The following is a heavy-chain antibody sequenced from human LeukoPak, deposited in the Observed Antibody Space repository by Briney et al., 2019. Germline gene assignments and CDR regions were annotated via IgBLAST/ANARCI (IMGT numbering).Heavy chain of an antibody. CDR1: GYTFTGYY. CDR2: INPNSGGT. Sequence: ASVKVSCKASGYTFTGYYMHWVRQAPGQGLEWMGRINPNSGGTNYAQKFQGRVTTTRDTSISTAYMELSRLRSDDTAVYYCARVKISDSSGYNWGQGTLVTVSS. CDR3: ARVKISDSSGYN. D-gene: IGHD3-22*01. J-gene: IGHJ4*02. V-gene: IGHV1-2*06.